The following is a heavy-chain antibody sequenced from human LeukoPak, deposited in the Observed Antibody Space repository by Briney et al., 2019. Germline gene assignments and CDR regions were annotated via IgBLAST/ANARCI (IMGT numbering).Heavy chain of an antibody. CDR2: LSGSGGGT. CDR1: GVTLSNYG. J-gene: IGHJ4*02. V-gene: IGHV3-23*01. D-gene: IGHD3-10*01. CDR3: AKRGVVIRVILVGFHKEAYYFDS. Sequence: PGGSLRLSCAVSGVTLSNYGMSWVRQAPGKGLEWVAGLSGSGGGTNYADSVKGRFTISRVNAKNTLYLQMNSLRAEDTAVYFCAKRGVVIRVILVGFHKEAYYFDSWGQGALATVSS.